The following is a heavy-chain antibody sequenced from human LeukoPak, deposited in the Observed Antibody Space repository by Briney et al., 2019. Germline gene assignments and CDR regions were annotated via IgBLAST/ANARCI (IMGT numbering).Heavy chain of an antibody. CDR2: ISRSSGYI. CDR3: VQGQEGNY. J-gene: IGHJ4*02. V-gene: IGHV3-21*01. Sequence: PGGSLRLSCAASGFTFSSYSMNWVRQTPGKGLEWVSSISRSSGYIYYADSVKGRFTISRDNAKNSLYLQMNSLRAEDTAVYYCVQGQEGNYWGQGTLVTVSS. CDR1: GFTFSSYS.